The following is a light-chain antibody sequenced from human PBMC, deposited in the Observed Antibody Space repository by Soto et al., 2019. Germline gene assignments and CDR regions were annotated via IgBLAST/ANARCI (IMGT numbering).Light chain of an antibody. Sequence: EVLLTQSPGTLSLSPGERATLSCRASQIISSTSLAWYQQKPGQPPRLLISGASRRATGIPDRFSGSGSGTDFTLTISRLEPEDFAVYYCQQYGSSPYTFGQGTKVDIK. CDR3: QQYGSSPYT. CDR2: GAS. V-gene: IGKV3-20*01. CDR1: QIISSTS. J-gene: IGKJ2*01.